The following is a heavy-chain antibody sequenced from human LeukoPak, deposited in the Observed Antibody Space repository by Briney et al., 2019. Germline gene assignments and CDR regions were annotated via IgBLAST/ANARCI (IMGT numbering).Heavy chain of an antibody. CDR2: ISGSGGST. D-gene: IGHD3-22*01. J-gene: IGHJ4*02. CDR1: GFTFSSYA. CDR3: AKDIDSSGYYDY. V-gene: IGHV3-23*01. Sequence: PGGSLRLSCAASGFTFSSYAMSWVRQASGKGLEWVSAISGSGGSTYYADSVKGRFTISRDNSKNTLYLQMNSLRAEDTAVYYCAKDIDSSGYYDYWGQGTLVTVSS.